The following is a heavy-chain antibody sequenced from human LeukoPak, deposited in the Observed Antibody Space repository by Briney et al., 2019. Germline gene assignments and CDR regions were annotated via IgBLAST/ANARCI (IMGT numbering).Heavy chain of an antibody. CDR2: MYYTGTI. J-gene: IGHJ4*02. CDR3: ARPIRN. Sequence: SETLSLTCTVSGASINSYYWGWIRQPPGKGLEWIGTMYYTGTIYYNPSLKSRVTISVDTSKNQFSLSLSSVTAADTAVYYCARPIRNWGQGTLVIVSS. CDR1: GASINSYY. V-gene: IGHV4-39*07.